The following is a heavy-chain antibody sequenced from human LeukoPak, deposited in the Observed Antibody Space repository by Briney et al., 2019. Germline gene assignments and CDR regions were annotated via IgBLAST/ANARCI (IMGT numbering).Heavy chain of an antibody. Sequence: SETLSLTCAVYGGSFSGYYWSWIRQPPGKGLEWIGEINHSGSTNYNPSLKSRVTISVDTSKNQFSLKLNSVTAADTAVYYCARAHRYYGSGSYFVDYWGQGTLVTVSS. CDR2: INHSGST. D-gene: IGHD3-10*01. V-gene: IGHV4-34*01. CDR1: GGSFSGYY. J-gene: IGHJ4*02. CDR3: ARAHRYYGSGSYFVDY.